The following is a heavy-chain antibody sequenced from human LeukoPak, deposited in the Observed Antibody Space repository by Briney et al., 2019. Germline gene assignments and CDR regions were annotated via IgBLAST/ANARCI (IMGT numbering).Heavy chain of an antibody. V-gene: IGHV4-38-2*01. D-gene: IGHD5-18*01. CDR1: RYSISSGYY. CDR3: ASGYNYGYPFDS. CDR2: IYHSGSP. Sequence: SETLSLTCAVSRYSISSGYYWGWIRQPPGEGLKWIGRIYHSGSPYYTPSLKSGVTISVETTQKQLSMYKSSVTAAGTPVCFCASGYNYGYPFDSWGQGTLVTVSS. J-gene: IGHJ4*02.